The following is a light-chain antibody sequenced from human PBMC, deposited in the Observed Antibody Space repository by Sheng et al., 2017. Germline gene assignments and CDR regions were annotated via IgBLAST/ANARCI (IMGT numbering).Light chain of an antibody. CDR1: ESVRRNL. CDR3: QQAGA. V-gene: IGKV3D-20*02. J-gene: IGKJ2*01. Sequence: TQSPVTLSVSPGERATLSCRASESVRRNLLAWYQQKPGQAPRLLIFEIYRRATGIPDRFTGSGSGTDFTLTINRLEPEDFAVYYCQQAGAFGQGTRLE. CDR2: EIY.